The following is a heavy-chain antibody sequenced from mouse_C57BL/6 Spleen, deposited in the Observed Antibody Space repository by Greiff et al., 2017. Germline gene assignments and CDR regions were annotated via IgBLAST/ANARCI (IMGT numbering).Heavy chain of an antibody. CDR3: APDGQFLYFDY. D-gene: IGHD1-2*01. Sequence: QVQLKQSGPELVKPGASVKISCKASGYAFSSSWMNWVKQRPGKGLEWIGRIYPGDGDTNYNGKFKGKATLTADKSSSTAYMQLSSLTSEDSAVYFCAPDGQFLYFDYWGQGTTLTVSS. V-gene: IGHV1-82*01. CDR1: GYAFSSSW. CDR2: IYPGDGDT. J-gene: IGHJ2*01.